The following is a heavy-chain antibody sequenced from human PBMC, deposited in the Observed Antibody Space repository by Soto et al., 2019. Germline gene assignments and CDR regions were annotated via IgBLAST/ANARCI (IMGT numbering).Heavy chain of an antibody. J-gene: IGHJ5*02. CDR3: ARKGYSYGSNNWFDP. CDR2: ISAYNGNT. D-gene: IGHD5-18*01. Sequence: ASVKVSCKASGYTFTGYYMHWVRQAPGQGLEWMGWISAYNGNTNYAQKLQGRVTMTTDTSTSTAYMELRSLRSDDTAVYYCARKGYSYGSNNWFDPWGQGTLVTVSS. CDR1: GYTFTGYY. V-gene: IGHV1-18*04.